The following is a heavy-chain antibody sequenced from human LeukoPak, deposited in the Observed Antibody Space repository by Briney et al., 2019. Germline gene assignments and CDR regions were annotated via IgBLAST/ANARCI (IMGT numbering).Heavy chain of an antibody. CDR2: ISDSGRDA. D-gene: IGHD3-10*01. V-gene: IGHV3-23*01. CDR3: AKVPYSDYGSGRPPFMDV. Sequence: PGGPLRLSCAASRFSFSNYAMSWVRQAPGEGLDWVSTISDSGRDAYYADSVKGRFTISRDNSKNTLYLQMTSLRVEDTATYYCAKVPYSDYGSGRPPFMDVWGQGTTVAVSS. J-gene: IGHJ6*02. CDR1: RFSFSNYA.